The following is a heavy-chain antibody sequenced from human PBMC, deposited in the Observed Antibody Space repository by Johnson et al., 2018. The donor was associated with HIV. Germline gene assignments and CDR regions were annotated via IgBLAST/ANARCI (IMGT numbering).Heavy chain of an antibody. CDR2: IRSKAYGGTT. V-gene: IGHV3-49*04. Sequence: VQLVESGGGLVQPGRSLRLSCTASGFTFGDYAMSWVRQAPGKGLEWVGFIRSKAYGGTTEYAASVKGRFTISRDDSKRLAYLQMNSLKTEDTAVYYCTRDDYVWGSYRYPGYDAFDIWGQGTMVTVSS. D-gene: IGHD3-16*02. CDR1: GFTFGDYA. CDR3: TRDDYVWGSYRYPGYDAFDI. J-gene: IGHJ3*02.